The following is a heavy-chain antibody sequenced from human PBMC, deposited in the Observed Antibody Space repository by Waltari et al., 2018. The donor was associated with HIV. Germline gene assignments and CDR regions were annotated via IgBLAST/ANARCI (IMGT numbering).Heavy chain of an antibody. CDR2: INSDGSST. CDR1: GFTFSSYW. J-gene: IGHJ6*02. V-gene: IGHV3-74*01. CDR3: ARDKPSSYYYYYYGMDV. D-gene: IGHD6-13*01. Sequence: EVQLVESGGGLVRPGGSLRLSCAASGFTFSSYWMHWVRQAPGKGLVWVSRINSDGSSTSYADSVKGRFTISRDNAKNTLYLQMNSLRAEDTAVYYCARDKPSSYYYYYYGMDVWGQGTTVTVSS.